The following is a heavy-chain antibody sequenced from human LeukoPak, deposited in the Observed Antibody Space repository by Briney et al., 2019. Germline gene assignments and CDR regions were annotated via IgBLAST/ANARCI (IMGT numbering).Heavy chain of an antibody. Sequence: GESLKISCKGSGYSFTNYWIAWVRQMPGKGLEWMGIIYPGDSDTRYSRSFQGQVTISADKSISTAYLQWSSLKASDTDMYYCATPQAHNAFDIWGQGTMVTVSS. V-gene: IGHV5-51*01. CDR2: IYPGDSDT. CDR3: ATPQAHNAFDI. CDR1: GYSFTNYW. J-gene: IGHJ3*02.